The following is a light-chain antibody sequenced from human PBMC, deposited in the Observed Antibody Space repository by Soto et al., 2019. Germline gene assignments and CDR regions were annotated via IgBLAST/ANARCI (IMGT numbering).Light chain of an antibody. CDR3: SSYADSNNFAYV. Sequence: QSVLTQPPSASGSPGQSVTISCAGTSSDVGGYNYVSWYQQRPGRAPRPMIYEVNKRPSGVPDRFSGSKSGNTASLTVSGLQAEDEADYFCSSYADSNNFAYVFGTGTKVTVL. CDR2: EVN. V-gene: IGLV2-8*01. CDR1: SSDVGGYNY. J-gene: IGLJ1*01.